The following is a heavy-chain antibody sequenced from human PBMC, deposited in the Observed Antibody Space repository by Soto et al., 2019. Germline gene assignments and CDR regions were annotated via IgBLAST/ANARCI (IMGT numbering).Heavy chain of an antibody. CDR2: IIPIFGTA. V-gene: IGHV1-69*01. CDR1: GGTFSSYA. J-gene: IGHJ5*02. D-gene: IGHD3-10*01. Sequence: QVQLVQSGAEVKKPGSSVKVSCKASGGTFSSYAISWVRQAPGQGLEWMGGIIPIFGTANYAQKFQGRVTITADESTSTAYMELSSLRSEDTAVYYCARADYYGSGSYSFRYRFDPWGQGTLVTVSS. CDR3: ARADYYGSGSYSFRYRFDP.